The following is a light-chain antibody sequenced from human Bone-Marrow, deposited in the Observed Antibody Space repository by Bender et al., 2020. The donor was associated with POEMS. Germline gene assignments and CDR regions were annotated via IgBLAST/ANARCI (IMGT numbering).Light chain of an antibody. CDR3: QSADSIGISWV. J-gene: IGLJ3*02. V-gene: IGLV3-21*02. CDR2: DDS. CDR1: NIGRKS. Sequence: SYELTQPPSVSVAPGQTARITCGGFNIGRKSVHWYQLRPGQAPVLVVYDDSDRPSGIPERLSGSNSGNTATLTISGVEAGDEADYYCQSADSIGISWVFGGGTKLTVL.